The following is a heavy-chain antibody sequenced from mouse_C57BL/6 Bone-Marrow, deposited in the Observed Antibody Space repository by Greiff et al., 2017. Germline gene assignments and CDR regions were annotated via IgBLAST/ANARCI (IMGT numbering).Heavy chain of an antibody. CDR3: ARPSYYGNYAMDY. Sequence: QVQLQQPGAELVRPWSSVKLSCKASGYTFTSYWMHWVKQRPIQGLEWIGNIDSSDSETHYNQKFKDKATLTVDKSSSTAYMQLRSLTSEDSAVYYCARPSYYGNYAMDYWGQGTSVTVSS. J-gene: IGHJ4*01. CDR2: IDSSDSET. V-gene: IGHV1-52*01. CDR1: GYTFTSYW. D-gene: IGHD2-10*01.